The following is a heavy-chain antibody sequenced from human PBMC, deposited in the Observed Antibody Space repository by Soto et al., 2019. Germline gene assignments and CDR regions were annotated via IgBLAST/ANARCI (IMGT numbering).Heavy chain of an antibody. V-gene: IGHV4-39*01. CDR2: IYYNGDT. D-gene: IGHD3-16*01. Sequence: QLRLQESGPGLVKPSETLSLTCTVSGASISSDGFYWGWIRQPPGKGLEWIASIYYNGDTFHNPSLKSRVTMSVDTSKNQFSLNLRSVTAADTAVYYXXXXXXXXXSLSGRYYFDYWGQGTLVXVSS. CDR1: GASISSDGFY. CDR3: XXXXXXXXSLSGRYYFDY. J-gene: IGHJ4*02.